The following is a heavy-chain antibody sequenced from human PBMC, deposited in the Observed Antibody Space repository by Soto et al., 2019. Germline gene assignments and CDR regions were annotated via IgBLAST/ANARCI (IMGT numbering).Heavy chain of an antibody. Sequence: QMQLRESGPGLVKPSGTQAPTCTASGCSITTSSYYWGWIRQPPGKGLEWNGNIYYSGSTYYNPYLTSRVTISVDTSKKQFSLKLSSLTAADAAVYYCATQEVGGSYVYPGYPWGQGTLVTVSS. CDR3: ATQEVGGSYVYPGYP. CDR2: IYYSGST. CDR1: GCSITTSSYY. J-gene: IGHJ5*02. V-gene: IGHV4-39*01. D-gene: IGHD1-26*01.